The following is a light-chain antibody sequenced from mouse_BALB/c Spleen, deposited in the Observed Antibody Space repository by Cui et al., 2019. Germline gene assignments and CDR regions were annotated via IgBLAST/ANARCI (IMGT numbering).Light chain of an antibody. V-gene: IGKV4-57*01. J-gene: IGKJ2*01. Sequence: QLVLTQSPAIMSASPGEKVTITCSASSSVSYMHWFQQKPGTSPKLCIYSTSNLASGVPARFSGSASGTSYSLTISRMEAEDAATYYCQQRSSYPPTFGWGTKLEIK. CDR1: SSVSY. CDR2: STS. CDR3: QQRSSYPPT.